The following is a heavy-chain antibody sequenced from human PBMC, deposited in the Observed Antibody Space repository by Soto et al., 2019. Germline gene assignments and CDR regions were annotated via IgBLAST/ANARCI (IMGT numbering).Heavy chain of an antibody. CDR2: INPNSGDT. Sequence: ASVKVSCKASGYTFTGYYMHWVRQAPGQGLEWMGWINPNSGDTNYAQKFQGSVTMTRDTSINTAYMELNRLRSDDTAVYYCARHLSSDHASGTLYYFDPWGQGTLVTVSS. CDR1: GYTFTGYY. V-gene: IGHV1-2*04. J-gene: IGHJ5*02. D-gene: IGHD3-10*01. CDR3: ARHLSSDHASGTLYYFDP.